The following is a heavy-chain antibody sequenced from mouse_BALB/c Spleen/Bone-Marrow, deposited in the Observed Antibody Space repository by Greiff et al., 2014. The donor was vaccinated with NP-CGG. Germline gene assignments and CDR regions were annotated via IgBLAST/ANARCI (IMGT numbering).Heavy chain of an antibody. CDR2: INPDSNTI. CDR3: ARLGYYGSFAY. V-gene: IGHV4-1*02. D-gene: IGHD1-2*01. CDR1: GFDFSRYW. J-gene: IGHJ3*01. Sequence: DVMLVESGGGLVQPGGSLELSCAASGFDFSRYWMSWVRQAPGKGLEWIGEINPDSNTINYTPSLKDKFIISRDSAKNTLYLQMSKVRSEDTALYYCARLGYYGSFAYWGQGTLVTVSA.